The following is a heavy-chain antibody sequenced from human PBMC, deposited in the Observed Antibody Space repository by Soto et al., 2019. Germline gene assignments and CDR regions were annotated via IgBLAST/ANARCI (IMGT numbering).Heavy chain of an antibody. CDR2: ITSSSSTM. CDR3: ARGRVGTAYFDY. CDR1: GFTFSSNS. J-gene: IGHJ4*02. V-gene: IGHV3-48*02. D-gene: IGHD2-21*02. Sequence: PGGSLRLSCAASGFTFSSNSMNWVRQAPGKGLEWISYITSSSSTMYYADSVKGRFTISRDNAKNSVYLKMNSLRDEDTAVYYCARGRVGTAYFDYGGQGALVTVSS.